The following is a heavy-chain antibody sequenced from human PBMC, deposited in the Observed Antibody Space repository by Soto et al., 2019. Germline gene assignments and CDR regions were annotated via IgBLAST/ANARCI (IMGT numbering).Heavy chain of an antibody. V-gene: IGHV3-23*01. CDR1: GFTFSSYA. CDR3: AKSSGIAVAGINWFDP. Sequence: EVQLLESGGGLVQPGGSLRLSCAASGFTFSSYAMSWVRQAPGKGLEWVSAISGSGGSTYYADSVKGRFTISRDNSKNTLYLKMNSLRAEDTAVYYCAKSSGIAVAGINWFDPWGQGTLVTVSS. J-gene: IGHJ5*02. D-gene: IGHD6-19*01. CDR2: ISGSGGST.